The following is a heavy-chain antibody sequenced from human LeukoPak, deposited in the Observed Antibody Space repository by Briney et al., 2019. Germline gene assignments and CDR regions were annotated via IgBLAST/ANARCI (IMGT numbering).Heavy chain of an antibody. CDR2: ISAYNGNT. D-gene: IGHD3-3*01. Sequence: ASVKVSCKASGYTFTHYYIHWVRQAPGQGLEWMGWISAYNGNTNYAQKLQGRVTMTTDTSTSTAYMELRSLRSDDTAVYYCARDPDYDFWSGYTIYYYYGMDVWGQGTTVTVSS. V-gene: IGHV1-18*04. J-gene: IGHJ6*02. CDR3: ARDPDYDFWSGYTIYYYYGMDV. CDR1: GYTFTHYY.